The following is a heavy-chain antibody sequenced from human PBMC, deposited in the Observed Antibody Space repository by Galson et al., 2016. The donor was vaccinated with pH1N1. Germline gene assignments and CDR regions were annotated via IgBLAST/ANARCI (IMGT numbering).Heavy chain of an antibody. Sequence: SVKVSCKASGGTFNNYPISWLRQAPGHGLEWMGRIIPIFGTANYAQKFQGRVTITADKSTSTAYMALSSLRSEDTAVYYCARGQASVSTSYYYGMDVWGQGTTVTVSS. CDR3: ARGQASVSTSYYYGMDV. CDR1: GGTFNNYP. CDR2: IIPIFGTA. J-gene: IGHJ6*02. V-gene: IGHV1-69*06. D-gene: IGHD4-11*01.